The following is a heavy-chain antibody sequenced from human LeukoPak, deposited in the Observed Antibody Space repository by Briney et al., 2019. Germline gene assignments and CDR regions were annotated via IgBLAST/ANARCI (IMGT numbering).Heavy chain of an antibody. V-gene: IGHV3-30*03. CDR2: ISYDGSYK. D-gene: IGHD3-10*01. J-gene: IGHJ4*02. CDR3: ARDGSEEWPIGY. Sequence: PGRSLRLSCAASGFTFTTYGMHWVRQAPGKGLEWVAVISYDGSYKYYVDSVKGRFTISRDNSKNTLYLQMNSLRAEDTAVYYCARDGSEEWPIGYWGQGTLVTVSS. CDR1: GFTFTTYG.